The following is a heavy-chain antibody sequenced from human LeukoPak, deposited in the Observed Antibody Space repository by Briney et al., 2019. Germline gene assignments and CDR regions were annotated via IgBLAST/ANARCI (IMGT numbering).Heavy chain of an antibody. CDR1: GFTFNSNW. D-gene: IGHD3-22*01. Sequence: GGSLRLSCAASGFTFNSNWMSWVRQAPGKGLEWVANIKQDGSGKYYLDSAKGRFTISRDNARNSVSLQMNSLRAEDTAVYYCARDKYYDRYFDSWGQGTLVTVSS. CDR2: IKQDGSGK. CDR3: ARDKYYDRYFDS. J-gene: IGHJ4*02. V-gene: IGHV3-7*01.